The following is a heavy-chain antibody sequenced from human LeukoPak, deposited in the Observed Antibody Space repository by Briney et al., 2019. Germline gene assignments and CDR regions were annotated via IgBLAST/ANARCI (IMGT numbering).Heavy chain of an antibody. Sequence: PSETLSLTCTVSGGSISSYYWSWIRQPPGKGQEWIGYIYYSGSTNYNPSLKSRVTISVATSKNQFSLKLSSVSAADTAVYYCARVRYYYMDVWGKGTTVTVSS. CDR3: ARVRYYYMDV. J-gene: IGHJ6*03. V-gene: IGHV4-59*01. CDR1: GGSISSYY. CDR2: IYYSGST.